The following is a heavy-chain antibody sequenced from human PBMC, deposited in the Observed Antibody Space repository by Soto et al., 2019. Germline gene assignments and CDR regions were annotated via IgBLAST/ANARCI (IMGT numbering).Heavy chain of an antibody. CDR2: IYYSGST. CDR3: ARRPVYGSGTEIVFDY. CDR1: GGSISSSSYY. J-gene: IGHJ4*02. D-gene: IGHD3-10*01. Sequence: SETLSLTCTVSGGSISSSSYYWGWIRQPPGKGLEWIGSIYYSGSTYYNPSLKSRVTISVDTSKNQFSLKLSSVTAADTAVYYCARRPVYGSGTEIVFDYWGQGTLVTVSS. V-gene: IGHV4-39*01.